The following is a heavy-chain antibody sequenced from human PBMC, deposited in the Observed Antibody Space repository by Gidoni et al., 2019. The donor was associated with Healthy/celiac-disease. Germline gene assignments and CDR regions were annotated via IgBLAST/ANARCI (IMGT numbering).Heavy chain of an antibody. Sequence: EVQLVESGGGLVQPGGSLRLSCAASGFTFSSYAMSWVRQAPGKGLEWVSAIGGSGGSTSYADSVKGRFTISRDNSKNTLYLQMNSLRAEDTAVYYCAKSGLNYYDSSGYSDYWGQGTLVTVSS. CDR2: IGGSGGST. D-gene: IGHD3-22*01. CDR3: AKSGLNYYDSSGYSDY. J-gene: IGHJ4*02. V-gene: IGHV3-23*04. CDR1: GFTFSSYA.